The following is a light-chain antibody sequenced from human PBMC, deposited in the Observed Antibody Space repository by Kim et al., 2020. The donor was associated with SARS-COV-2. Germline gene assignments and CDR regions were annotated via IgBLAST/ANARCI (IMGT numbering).Light chain of an antibody. CDR1: NIGSNS. CDR2: YDS. CDR3: QVWDSSSDHPV. V-gene: IGLV3-21*04. J-gene: IGLJ3*02. Sequence: APGRSARITCGGNNIGSNSVHWYQQKPGQAPVLVIYYDSDRPSGIPERFSCSNSGNTATLTISRVEAGDEADYYCQVWDSSSDHPVFGGGTQLTVL.